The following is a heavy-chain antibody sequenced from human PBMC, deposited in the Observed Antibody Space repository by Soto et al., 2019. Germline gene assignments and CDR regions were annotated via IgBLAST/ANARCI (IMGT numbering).Heavy chain of an antibody. CDR3: ASAAGTGWFDP. V-gene: IGHV1-45*02. J-gene: IGHJ5*02. Sequence: QMQLVQSGAEVKKTGSSVKVSCKASGYTFTYRYLHWVRQAPGQALEWMGWITPFNGNTNYAQKFQDRVTITRDSSMSTAYMELSSLRSEDTAMYYCASAAGTGWFDPWGQGTLVTVSS. CDR1: GYTFTYRY. D-gene: IGHD6-13*01. CDR2: ITPFNGNT.